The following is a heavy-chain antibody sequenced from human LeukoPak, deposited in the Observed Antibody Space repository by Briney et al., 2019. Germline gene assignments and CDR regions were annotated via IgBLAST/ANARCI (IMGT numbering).Heavy chain of an antibody. V-gene: IGHV4-39*07. J-gene: IGHJ4*02. D-gene: IGHD3-22*01. CDR3: ARVYDSSGYLYYFDY. Sequence: SETLSLTCTVSGGSITSSTYYWGWIRQPPGKGLEWIGSVYYSGSTYHSPSLKSRVTISVDTSKNQFSLKLSSVTAADTAVYYCARVYDSSGYLYYFDYWGQGTLVTVSS. CDR2: VYYSGST. CDR1: GGSITSSTYY.